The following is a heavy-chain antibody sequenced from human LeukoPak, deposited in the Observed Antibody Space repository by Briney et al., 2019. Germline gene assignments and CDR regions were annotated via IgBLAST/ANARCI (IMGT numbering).Heavy chain of an antibody. CDR3: VKEGYSYGYAF. V-gene: IGHV3-33*06. CDR1: GFTFRNYG. CDR2: IGDDGSNK. Sequence: PGRSLRLSCAASGFTFRNYGIHWVRQGPGKGLEWVSFIGDDGSNKYYGGSVKGRFTISRDNSKNIVYLQMNSLKDEDTAVYYCVKEGYSYGYAFWGQGTLVIVSS. D-gene: IGHD5-18*01. J-gene: IGHJ4*02.